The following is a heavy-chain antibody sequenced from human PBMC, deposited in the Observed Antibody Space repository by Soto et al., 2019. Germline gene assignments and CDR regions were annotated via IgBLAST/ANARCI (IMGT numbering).Heavy chain of an antibody. CDR3: ARASGYCSSTSCYTVWFDP. CDR1: GCSISSVAYS. Sequence: TLSLTCPVSGCSISSVAYSWSWIRQPPGKGLECIGYIYYSGSTYYNPSLKSRVTISVDTSKNQFSLKLSSVTAADTAVYYCARASGYCSSTSCYTVWFDPWGQGTLVTVSS. D-gene: IGHD2-2*02. J-gene: IGHJ5*02. CDR2: IYYSGST. V-gene: IGHV4-30-4*01.